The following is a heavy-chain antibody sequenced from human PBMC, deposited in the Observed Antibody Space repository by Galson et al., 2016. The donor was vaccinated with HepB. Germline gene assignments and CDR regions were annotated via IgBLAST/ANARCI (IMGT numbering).Heavy chain of an antibody. Sequence: TLSLTCSVSGVSVRSRAYFWGWIRQHPGKGPEWIGYVSNSGATHYNPSLKSRLSISIDMSKNQFSLRLSSVTAADTAVYYCARDPGLDPQYYYYGLDVWGKGTTVTVSA. CDR2: VSNSGAT. D-gene: IGHD6-19*01. CDR1: GVSVRSRAYF. V-gene: IGHV4-31*03. CDR3: ARDPGLDPQYYYYGLDV. J-gene: IGHJ6*04.